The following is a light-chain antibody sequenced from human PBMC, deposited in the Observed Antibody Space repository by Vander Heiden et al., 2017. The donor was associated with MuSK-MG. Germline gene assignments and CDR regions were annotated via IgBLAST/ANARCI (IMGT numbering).Light chain of an antibody. V-gene: IGKV1-8*01. J-gene: IGKJ1*01. CDR3: QQDYGYART. Sequence: AIRMTQPRSSFSASTGDRVTITCRPSQGISSYLAWYQQKPGKAPKLLIYAASTLQSAVPSRFSGCGSVTDFTLTIICLQSEDFATYYFQQDYGYARTFGQGTKVEIK. CDR2: AAS. CDR1: QGISSY.